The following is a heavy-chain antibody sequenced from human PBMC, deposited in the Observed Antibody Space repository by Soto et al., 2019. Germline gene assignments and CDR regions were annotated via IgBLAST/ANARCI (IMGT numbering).Heavy chain of an antibody. V-gene: IGHV3-30-3*01. D-gene: IGHD6-19*01. J-gene: IGHJ4*02. CDR2: ISYDGSNK. Sequence: PGGSLRLSCAASGFTFSSYAMHWVRQAPGKGLEWVAVISYDGSNKYYADSVKGRFTISRDNSKNTLYLQMNSLRAEDRAVYYCARGRWLSYFDYWGQGTLVTVSS. CDR1: GFTFSSYA. CDR3: ARGRWLSYFDY.